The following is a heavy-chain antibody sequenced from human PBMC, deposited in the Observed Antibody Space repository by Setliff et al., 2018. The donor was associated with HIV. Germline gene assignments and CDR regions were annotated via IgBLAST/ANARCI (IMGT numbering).Heavy chain of an antibody. V-gene: IGHV3-74*01. D-gene: IGHD3-10*01. CDR2: INTDGSSS. J-gene: IGHJ4*02. CDR1: GFNFKSGW. Sequence: GGSLRLSCVVSGFNFKSGWMTWVRQAPGKGLVWVSRINTDGSSSDYADSVKGRFTISRDNAKDTLYLQMNSLRADDTALYYCARVWFGNIEALPHWGQGTLVTVSS. CDR3: ARVWFGNIEALPH.